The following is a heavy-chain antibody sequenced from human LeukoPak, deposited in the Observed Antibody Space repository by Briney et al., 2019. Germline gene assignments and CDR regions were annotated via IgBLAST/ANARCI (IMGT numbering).Heavy chain of an antibody. D-gene: IGHD3-10*01. J-gene: IGHJ4*02. Sequence: GGSLRLSCAASGFTFSSYGMHWVRQAPGKGLEWVAVISYDGSNKYYADSVKGRFTISRDNSKNTLYLQMNSQRAEDTAVYYCAKGLWSSFDYWGQGTLVTVSS. CDR1: GFTFSSYG. CDR3: AKGLWSSFDY. V-gene: IGHV3-30*18. CDR2: ISYDGSNK.